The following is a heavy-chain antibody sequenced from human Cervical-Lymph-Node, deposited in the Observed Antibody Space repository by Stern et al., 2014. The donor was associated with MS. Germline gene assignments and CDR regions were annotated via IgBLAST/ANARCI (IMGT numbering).Heavy chain of an antibody. J-gene: IGHJ4*02. CDR1: GFSFSIFD. D-gene: IGHD6-19*01. CDR3: ASEGAGSGFYDY. Sequence: EVQLGQSGGGLVQPGGSLRLCCVASGFSFSIFDLSWVRQASGKGLVWISGISSGGGSTYYSDSVKGRFSISRDNSKNTLCLQMNSLRADDTAVYYCASEGAGSGFYDYWGQGALVTVSS. V-gene: IGHV3-23*04. CDR2: ISSGGGST.